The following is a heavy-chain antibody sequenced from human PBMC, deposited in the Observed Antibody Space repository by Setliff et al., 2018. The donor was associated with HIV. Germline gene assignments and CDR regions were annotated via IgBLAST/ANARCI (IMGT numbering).Heavy chain of an antibody. CDR3: ARGPAPGTIGAFDI. CDR2: IKHSGST. CDR1: GGSFSDYH. Sequence: SETLSLTCAVYGGSFSDYHWSWIRQAPGKGLEWIGEIKHSGSTNYTPSLKSRVSISVDTSKNQFSLNVNSVTAADTAVYYCARGPAPGTIGAFDIWGHGTMVT. V-gene: IGHV4-34*01. D-gene: IGHD6-13*01. J-gene: IGHJ3*02.